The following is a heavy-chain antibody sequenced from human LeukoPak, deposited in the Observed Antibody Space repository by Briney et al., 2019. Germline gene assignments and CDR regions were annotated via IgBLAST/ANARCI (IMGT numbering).Heavy chain of an antibody. Sequence: GGSLRLSCVASGITFSNAWMSWVRQAPGKGREWVGRIKSKTDGGTTDYAAPVKGRLTISKDGSKNRLHLHMNRLKTQATAVYYCSTGIQLGLLGAFDIWGQGTMVTVSS. CDR3: STGIQLGLLGAFDI. CDR2: IKSKTDGGTT. J-gene: IGHJ3*02. V-gene: IGHV3-15*01. CDR1: GITFSNAW. D-gene: IGHD5-18*01.